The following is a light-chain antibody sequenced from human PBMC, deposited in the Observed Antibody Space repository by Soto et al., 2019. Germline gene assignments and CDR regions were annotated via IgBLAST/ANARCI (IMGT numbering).Light chain of an antibody. V-gene: IGKV1-5*03. Sequence: DLQMTQSPSTLSASVGDRVTITHRASQNINRWLAWYQQKPGKAPKLLIKKASTLQTGVPSRFSGSGSGKDFTLTISGLQPGDFATYFCQQYSTSPYTFGQGTKVDIK. CDR1: QNINRW. CDR2: KAS. CDR3: QQYSTSPYT. J-gene: IGKJ2*01.